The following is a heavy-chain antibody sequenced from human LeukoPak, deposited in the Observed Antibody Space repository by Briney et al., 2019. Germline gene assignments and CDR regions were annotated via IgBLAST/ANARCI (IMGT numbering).Heavy chain of an antibody. J-gene: IGHJ3*02. CDR2: IYHSGST. D-gene: IGHD6-6*01. CDR3: ARQIRLRAFDI. V-gene: IGHV4-30-2*01. CDR1: GFTFSSYA. Sequence: LRLSCAASGFTFSSYAMSWIRQPPGKGLEWIGYIYHSGSTYYNPSLKSRVTISVDRSKNQFSLKLSSVTAADTAVYYCARQIRLRAFDIWGQGTMVTVSS.